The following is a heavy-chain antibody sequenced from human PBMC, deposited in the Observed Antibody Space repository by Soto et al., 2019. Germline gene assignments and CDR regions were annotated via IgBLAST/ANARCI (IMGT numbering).Heavy chain of an antibody. Sequence: QVQLQEMGPGLVKPSQTLTITCTVSGDSVNSAYWSWIRQLPGKGLEWMGNIYHTGRTFYNPSLKSRIAISLDTSKPLFSLKLRSVTASDTAVYYCARTDAYNSSFFDSWGQGTVVTVSS. V-gene: IGHV4-31*03. CDR2: IYHTGRT. D-gene: IGHD6-6*01. CDR1: GDSVNSAY. CDR3: ARTDAYNSSFFDS. J-gene: IGHJ4*02.